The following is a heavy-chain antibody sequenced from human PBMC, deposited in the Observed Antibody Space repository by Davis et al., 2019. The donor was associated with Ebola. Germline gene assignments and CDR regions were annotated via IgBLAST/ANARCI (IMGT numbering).Heavy chain of an antibody. CDR3: ARGNYVYYYYGMDG. CDR1: GGTFSSYA. J-gene: IGHJ6*02. V-gene: IGHV1-2*02. Sequence: ASVKVSSKASGGTFSSYAISWVRQAPGHGLEWMGWINPNSGGTNYAQKFQGRVTMTRDTSISTAYMELSRLRSDDTAVYYCARGNYVYYYYGMDGWGQGTTVTVSS. CDR2: INPNSGGT. D-gene: IGHD4-11*01.